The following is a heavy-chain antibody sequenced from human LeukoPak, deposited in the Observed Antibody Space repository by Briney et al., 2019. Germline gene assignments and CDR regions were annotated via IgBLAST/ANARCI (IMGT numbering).Heavy chain of an antibody. D-gene: IGHD3-10*01. J-gene: IGHJ6*02. CDR3: ARSYYGSGRSLDV. CDR1: GFTFSSYD. CDR2: ISGSGLT. Sequence: GGSLRLSCAASGFTFSSYDMNWVRQAPGKGLEWVSGISGSGLTYYAGSVKGRFTISRDNYKKTLYLQMNSLRAEDTAVYYCARSYYGSGRSLDVWGQGTTVTVSS. V-gene: IGHV3-23*01.